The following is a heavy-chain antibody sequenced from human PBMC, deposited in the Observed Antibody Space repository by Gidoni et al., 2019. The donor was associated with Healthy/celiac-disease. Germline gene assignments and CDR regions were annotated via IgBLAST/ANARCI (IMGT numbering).Heavy chain of an antibody. Sequence: QVQLVQSGAEAKKPGASVKVSCKASGYTFTSYDMHWVRQAPGQGLEWMGIINPSGGSTSYAQKFQGRVTMTKDTSTSTVYMELSSLRSEDTAVYYCARDSRPNPIAAAAYYFDYWGQGTLVTVSS. CDR2: INPSGGST. CDR3: ARDSRPNPIAAAAYYFDY. D-gene: IGHD6-13*01. J-gene: IGHJ4*02. V-gene: IGHV1-46*03. CDR1: GYTFTSYD.